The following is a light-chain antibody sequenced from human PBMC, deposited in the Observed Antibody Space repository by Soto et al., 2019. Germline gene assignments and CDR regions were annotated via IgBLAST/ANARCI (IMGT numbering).Light chain of an antibody. Sequence: EIVWTQSPGTLSCSPAERASLSCRASQSASNKYLAWDRQKPGQAPRLLIVRSYGASSRATGIPDRFSGSGSGTEFSLTISRLEPEDFEVYYCQQYGNSPETFGQGTKVDIK. CDR1: QSASNKY. J-gene: IGKJ1*01. CDR2: GAS. CDR3: QQYGNSPET. V-gene: IGKV3-20*01.